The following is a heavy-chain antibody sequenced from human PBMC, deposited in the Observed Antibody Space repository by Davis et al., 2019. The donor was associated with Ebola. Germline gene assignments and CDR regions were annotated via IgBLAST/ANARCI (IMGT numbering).Heavy chain of an antibody. CDR3: SERGSSV. D-gene: IGHD3-10*01. J-gene: IGHJ4*02. Sequence: PSETLSLTCTVPGGSISSSSYYWGWIRQPPGKRLEWFGSIYSTGNAYYNPSIASRATISVDTSKNQFSLKLTSVTAADTAMYYCSERGSSVWGQGTLVTVSS. V-gene: IGHV4-61*05. CDR2: IYSTGNA. CDR1: GGSISSSSYY.